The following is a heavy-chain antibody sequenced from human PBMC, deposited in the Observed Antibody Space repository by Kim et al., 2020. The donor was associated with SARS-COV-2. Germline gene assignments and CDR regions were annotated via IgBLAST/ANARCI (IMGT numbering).Heavy chain of an antibody. Sequence: GGSLRLSCAASGFTFSNAWMSWVRQAPGKGLEWVGRIKSKTDGGTTDYAAPVKGRFTISRDDSKNTLYLQMNSLKTEDTAVYYCTTDLSNYDYVWGSYRFDYWGQGTLVTVSS. CDR3: TTDLSNYDYVWGSYRFDY. CDR1: GFTFSNAW. D-gene: IGHD3-16*02. CDR2: IKSKTDGGTT. V-gene: IGHV3-15*01. J-gene: IGHJ4*02.